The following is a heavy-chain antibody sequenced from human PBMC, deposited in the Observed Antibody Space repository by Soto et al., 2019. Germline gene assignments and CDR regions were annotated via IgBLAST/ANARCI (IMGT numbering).Heavy chain of an antibody. CDR2: ISAYNGNT. V-gene: IGHV1-18*04. J-gene: IGHJ6*02. CDR3: AGGNCSSTSCYRDYYYYYGMDV. CDR1: GYTFTSYC. D-gene: IGHD2-2*02. Sequence: QVQLVQSGAEVKKPGASVKVSCKASGYTFTSYCISWVRQAPGQGLEWMGWISAYNGNTNYAQKLQGRVTMTTDTSTSTAYMELRSLRSDDTAVYYCAGGNCSSTSCYRDYYYYYGMDVWGQGTTVTVSS.